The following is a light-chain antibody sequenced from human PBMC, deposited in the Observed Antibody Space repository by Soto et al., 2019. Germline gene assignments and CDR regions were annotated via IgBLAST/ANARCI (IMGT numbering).Light chain of an antibody. V-gene: IGKV1-39*01. CDR1: ESIARH. CDR2: AAS. Sequence: DIQMTQSPSSLSASVGARVTITCRASESIARHLNWYQQKPGKAHKLLIYAASSLQNGVPSRFRGGGSGTDFTLTISKLQPEDFATYYGQQTYSTLSITFGQGTRLEIK. CDR3: QQTYSTLSIT. J-gene: IGKJ5*01.